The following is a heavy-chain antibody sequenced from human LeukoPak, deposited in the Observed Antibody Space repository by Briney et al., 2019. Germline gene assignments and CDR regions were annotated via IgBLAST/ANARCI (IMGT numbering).Heavy chain of an antibody. J-gene: IGHJ5*02. V-gene: IGHV4-4*02. CDR1: GGSISSSNW. CDR2: IYHSGST. CDR3: ARALYCSGGSCYANWFDP. Sequence: KPSETLSLTCAVSGGSISSSNWWSWVRQPPGKGLEWIGEIYHSGSTNYNPSLKSRVTISVDKSKNQFSLKLSSVTAADTAVYYCARALYCSGGSCYANWFDPWGQGTLVTVSS. D-gene: IGHD2-15*01.